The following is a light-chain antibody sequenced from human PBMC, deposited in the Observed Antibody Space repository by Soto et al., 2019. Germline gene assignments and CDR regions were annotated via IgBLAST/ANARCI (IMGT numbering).Light chain of an antibody. CDR2: GAS. CDR3: QQYGNSPQT. Sequence: EVVFTQSPGTLSLSPGERATLSCRASQSVSSSYLAWYQQKPGQAPRLLIYGASSRATGIPNRFSGSGSGTDFTLTISRLEPEDFAVYYCQQYGNSPQTFGQGTKVDI. V-gene: IGKV3-20*01. CDR1: QSVSSSY. J-gene: IGKJ1*01.